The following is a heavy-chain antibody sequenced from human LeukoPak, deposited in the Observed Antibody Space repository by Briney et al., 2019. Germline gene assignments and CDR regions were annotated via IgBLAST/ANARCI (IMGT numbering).Heavy chain of an antibody. CDR2: INPNSGGT. D-gene: IGHD6-6*01. V-gene: IGHV1-2*02. Sequence: ASVKVSCKASGYTFTGYYMHWVRQAPGQGLEWMGWINPNSGGTNYAQKFQGRVTMTRYTSISTAYMVLSRLRSDDTAVYYCARDLGSMAARPIPQRTQWFAPWGQGTLVTVSS. J-gene: IGHJ5*02. CDR3: ARDLGSMAARPIPQRTQWFAP. CDR1: GYTFTGYY.